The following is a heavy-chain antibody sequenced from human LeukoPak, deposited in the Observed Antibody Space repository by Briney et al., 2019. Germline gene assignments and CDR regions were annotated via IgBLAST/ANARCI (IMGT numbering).Heavy chain of an antibody. D-gene: IGHD6-13*01. CDR2: IQNDGSDK. CDR1: GINFRSSG. V-gene: IGHV3-30*02. J-gene: IGHJ4*02. Sequence: LSGGSLRLSCAASGINFRSSGMHWVRQAPGKGLEGVTFIQNDGSDKYYAASVKGRFTISRDNSKNTVYLHMASLRADDTALYYCAREGGRAVPGRFDQWGQGTLVTVSS. CDR3: AREGGRAVPGRFDQ.